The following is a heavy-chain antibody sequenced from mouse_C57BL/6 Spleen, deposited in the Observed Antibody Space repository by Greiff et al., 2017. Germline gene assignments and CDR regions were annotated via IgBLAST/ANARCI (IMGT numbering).Heavy chain of an antibody. D-gene: IGHD2-3*01. CDR2: IYPGSGST. Sequence: VQLQQPGAELVKPGASVKMSCKASGYPFTSYWITWVKQRPGQGLEWIGDIYPGSGSTYYNEKFKSKATLTVETSASTAYMQLSSLTAEDSAVYYCARFDGRGSDYWGQGTTLTVSS. V-gene: IGHV1-55*01. J-gene: IGHJ2*01. CDR1: GYPFTSYW. CDR3: ARFDGRGSDY.